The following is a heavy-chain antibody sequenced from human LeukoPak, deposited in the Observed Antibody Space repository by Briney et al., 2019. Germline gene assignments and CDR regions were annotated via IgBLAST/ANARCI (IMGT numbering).Heavy chain of an antibody. V-gene: IGHV4-4*07. J-gene: IGHJ6*02. CDR1: GVSISRYY. CDR3: ARGDYGDSLNYYSYYGMDV. D-gene: IGHD4-17*01. Sequence: PSETLSLTCSVSGVSISRYYWSWVRQPAGKGLEWVGRIYTSGNTNYNPSLKSRVTMSVDMSRNQFSLNLRSVTAADTAVYYCARGDYGDSLNYYSYYGMDVWGRGTTVTVSS. CDR2: IYTSGNT.